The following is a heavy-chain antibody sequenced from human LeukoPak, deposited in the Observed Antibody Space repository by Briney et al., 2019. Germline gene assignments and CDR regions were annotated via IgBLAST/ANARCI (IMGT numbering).Heavy chain of an antibody. CDR2: ISSSGSTI. CDR3: ARRYSGSYYFDY. J-gene: IGHJ4*02. Sequence: PGGSLRLSCAASGFTFSSYEMNWVRQAPGKGLEWVSYISSSGSTIYYADSVKGRFTISRDNAKNSLYLQMNSLRAEDTAVYYCARRYSGSYYFDYWGQGTLVTVSS. CDR1: GFTFSSYE. D-gene: IGHD1-26*01. V-gene: IGHV3-48*03.